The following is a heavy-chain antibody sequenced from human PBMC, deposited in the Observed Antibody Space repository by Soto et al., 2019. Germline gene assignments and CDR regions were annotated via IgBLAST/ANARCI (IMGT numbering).Heavy chain of an antibody. J-gene: IGHJ4*02. CDR3: ARASGGCSSTSCYAFDY. D-gene: IGHD2-2*01. CDR2: IIPILGLA. CDR1: GGTFSSYT. Sequence: QVQLVQSGAEVKKPGSSVKVSCKASGGTFSSYTISWVRQAPGQGLEWMGRIIPILGLAYYAQKFQRRVTITADKSTSTAYMELSSLRSEDTAVYYCARASGGCSSTSCYAFDYGGQGTLVTVSS. V-gene: IGHV1-69*02.